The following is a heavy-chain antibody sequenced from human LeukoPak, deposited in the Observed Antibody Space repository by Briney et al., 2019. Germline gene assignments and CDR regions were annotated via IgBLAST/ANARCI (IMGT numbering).Heavy chain of an antibody. Sequence: SQTLSLTCTVSGGSISSGGYYWSWIRQHPGKGLEWIGYIYYSGSTYYNPSLKSRVTISVDTSKNQFSLELSSVTAADTAADTAVYFCAREAIVGTGNYFGYWGQGTLVTVSS. CDR3: AREAIVGTGNYFGY. CDR2: IYYSGST. CDR1: GGSISSGGYY. J-gene: IGHJ4*02. V-gene: IGHV4-31*03. D-gene: IGHD1-26*01.